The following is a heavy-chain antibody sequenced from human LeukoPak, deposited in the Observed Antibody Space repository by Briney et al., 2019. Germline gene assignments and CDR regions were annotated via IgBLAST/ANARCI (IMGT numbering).Heavy chain of an antibody. CDR2: ISYDGINK. D-gene: IGHD6-19*01. V-gene: IGHV3-30*18. CDR1: GFTFSSYG. Sequence: GGSLRLSCAASGFTFSSYGVHWVRQAPGKGLEWVAVISYDGINKNYADSVKGRFTISRDNPKNTLYLQLNDLRAEDTAMYYCAKSPASSKRRQQWLLLEGFDYWGQGTLVTVSS. CDR3: AKSPASSKRRQQWLLLEGFDY. J-gene: IGHJ4*02.